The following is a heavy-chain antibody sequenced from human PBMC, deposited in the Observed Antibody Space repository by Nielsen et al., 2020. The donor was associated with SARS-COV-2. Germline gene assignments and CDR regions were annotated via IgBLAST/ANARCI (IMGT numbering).Heavy chain of an antibody. V-gene: IGHV4-34*01. CDR1: GGSFSGYY. J-gene: IGHJ4*02. CDR2: INHSGST. CDR3: ASLRSDSSGYSPFDY. Sequence: SQTLSLTCAVYGGSFSGYYWSWIRQPPGKGLEWIGEINHSGSTNYNPSLKSRVTISVDTSKNQFSLKLSSVTAADTAVYYCASLRSDSSGYSPFDYWGQGTLVTVSS. D-gene: IGHD3-22*01.